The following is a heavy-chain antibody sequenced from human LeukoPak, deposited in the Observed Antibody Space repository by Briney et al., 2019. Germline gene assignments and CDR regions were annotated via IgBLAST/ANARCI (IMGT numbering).Heavy chain of an antibody. CDR3: ARGLSSGWNDY. CDR1: GGSFSGYY. CDR2: INHSGST. Sequence: PSETLSLTCAVYGGSFSGYYWSWIRQPPGKGLEWIGEINHSGSTNYNPSLKSRVTISVDTSKNQFSLKLSSVTAADTAVYYCARGLSSGWNDYWGQGTLVTVSS. D-gene: IGHD6-19*01. J-gene: IGHJ4*02. V-gene: IGHV4-34*01.